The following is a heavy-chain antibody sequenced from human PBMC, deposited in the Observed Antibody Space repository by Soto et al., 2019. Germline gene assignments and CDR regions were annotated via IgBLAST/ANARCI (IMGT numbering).Heavy chain of an antibody. CDR3: AKASPRSSGWYFFDY. Sequence: PGGSLRLSCAAXGFTFDDYAMHWVRQAPGKGLEWVSGISWNSDNIGYADSVKGRFTISRDNAKSSLYLQINSLRAEDTALYYCAKASPRSSGWYFFDYWGQGTLVTVSS. V-gene: IGHV3-9*01. J-gene: IGHJ4*02. CDR1: GFTFDDYA. D-gene: IGHD6-19*01. CDR2: ISWNSDNI.